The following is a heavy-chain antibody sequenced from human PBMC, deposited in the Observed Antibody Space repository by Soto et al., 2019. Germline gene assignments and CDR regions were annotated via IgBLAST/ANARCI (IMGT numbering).Heavy chain of an antibody. CDR1: GGSISSSNW. CDR2: IYHRGST. CDR3: AGSGWLGAFES. J-gene: IGHJ3*02. Sequence: PSETLSLTCAVSGGSISSSNWWSWVRQPPGKGLEWIGEIYHRGSTNYNPSLKSRVTISVDKSKNPFSLKLSSLTAADTAVEYGAGSGWLGAFESWGQGTMGTVSS. V-gene: IGHV4-4*02. D-gene: IGHD3-10*01.